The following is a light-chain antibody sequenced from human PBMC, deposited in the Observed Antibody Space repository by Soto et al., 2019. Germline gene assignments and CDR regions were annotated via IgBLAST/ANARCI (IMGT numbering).Light chain of an antibody. J-gene: IGLJ2*01. V-gene: IGLV2-8*01. Sequence: QSALTQPASVSGSPGQSITISCTGTNSDVGDYNYVSWYQQHPGKAPKLMIYEVTKRPSGVPDRFSGSKSGNTASLTVSGLQAEDEADYYCSSYAGSDNLIFGGGTKVTVL. CDR3: SSYAGSDNLI. CDR1: NSDVGDYNY. CDR2: EVT.